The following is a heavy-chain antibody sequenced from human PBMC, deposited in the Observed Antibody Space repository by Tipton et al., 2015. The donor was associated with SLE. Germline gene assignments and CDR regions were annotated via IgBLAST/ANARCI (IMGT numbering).Heavy chain of an antibody. CDR1: GFTYDDYA. CDR3: AREARFLEWTAFQVRYLYSMDI. D-gene: IGHD3-3*01. V-gene: IGHV3-20*04. J-gene: IGHJ6*02. CDR2: ISWDGGNK. Sequence: GSLRLSCAAPGFTYDDYAMSWVRQVPGKGLEWASGISWDGGNKDYADSVKGRFTISRDNAKNSVYLHMNSLRAEDTALYFCAREARFLEWTAFQVRYLYSMDIWGQGTTVSVSS.